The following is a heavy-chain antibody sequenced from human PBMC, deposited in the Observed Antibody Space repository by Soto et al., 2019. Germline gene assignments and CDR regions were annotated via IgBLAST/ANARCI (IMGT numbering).Heavy chain of an antibody. D-gene: IGHD3-3*01. Sequence: QLQLQESGPGLVKPSETLSLTCTVSGGSISSYYWSWIRQPPGKGLELIGYIYHSGSTNYSPSLKSRVTISVDTSKIHFSLKLSSVTAADTAVYYCARAKGYYIPKTSYFYYYGMDVWGQGTTVTVSS. J-gene: IGHJ6*02. CDR2: IYHSGST. CDR3: ARAKGYYIPKTSYFYYYGMDV. CDR1: GGSISSYY. V-gene: IGHV4-59*01.